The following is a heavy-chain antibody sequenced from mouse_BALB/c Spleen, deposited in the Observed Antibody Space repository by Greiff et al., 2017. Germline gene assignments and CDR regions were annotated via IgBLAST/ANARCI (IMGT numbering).Heavy chain of an antibody. Sequence: LQESGAELVRPGTSVKVSCKASGYAFTNYLIEWVKQRPGQGLEWIGVINPGSGGTNYNEKFKGKATLTADKSSSTAYMQLSSLTSDDSAVYFCARSWDWFAYWGQGTLVTVSA. CDR2: INPGSGGT. CDR3: ARSWDWFAY. D-gene: IGHD4-1*01. CDR1: GYAFTNYL. J-gene: IGHJ3*01. V-gene: IGHV1-54*01.